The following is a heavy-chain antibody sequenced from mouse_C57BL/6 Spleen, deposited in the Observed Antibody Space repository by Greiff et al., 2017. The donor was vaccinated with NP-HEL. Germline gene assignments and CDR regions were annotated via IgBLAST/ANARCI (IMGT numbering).Heavy chain of an antibody. D-gene: IGHD4-1*01. CDR1: GFTFSSYT. J-gene: IGHJ4*01. Sequence: DVKLVESGGGLVKPGGSLKLSCAASGFTFSSYTMSWVRQTPEKRLEWVATISGGGGNTYYPDSVKGRFTISRDNAKNTLYLQMSSLRSEDTALYYCARLLGAMDYWGQGTSVTVSS. CDR3: ARLLGAMDY. CDR2: ISGGGGNT. V-gene: IGHV5-9*01.